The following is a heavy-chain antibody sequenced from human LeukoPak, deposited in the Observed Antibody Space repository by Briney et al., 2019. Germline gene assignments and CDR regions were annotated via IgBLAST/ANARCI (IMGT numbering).Heavy chain of an antibody. V-gene: IGHV3-30*02. Sequence: HPGGSLRLSCAASGFTFRSYWMSWVRQAPGKGLEWVAYIQYDGSNAQYADSVKGRFSISRDSSKNILYLQMNSLRSEDTAVYYCAREAGYNWNYFPLPNYYYYYMDVWGKGTTVTVSS. D-gene: IGHD1-7*01. CDR2: IQYDGSNA. CDR3: AREAGYNWNYFPLPNYYYYYMDV. J-gene: IGHJ6*03. CDR1: GFTFRSYW.